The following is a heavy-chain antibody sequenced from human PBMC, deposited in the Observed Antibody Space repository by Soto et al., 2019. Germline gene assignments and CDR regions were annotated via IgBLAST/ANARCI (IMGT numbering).Heavy chain of an antibody. Sequence: GGSLRLSCAASGFTFSDSAIHWIRQVPGKGLEWVSYISISGHSIYYAEALRGRFTVSRDNAKNSLYLQMNSLRAEDTAVYFCKINYYDSGGIRVFDIWGQGTMVPVS. CDR3: KINYYDSGGIRVFDI. J-gene: IGHJ3*02. D-gene: IGHD3-22*01. CDR1: GFTFSDSA. CDR2: ISISGHSI. V-gene: IGHV3-11*01.